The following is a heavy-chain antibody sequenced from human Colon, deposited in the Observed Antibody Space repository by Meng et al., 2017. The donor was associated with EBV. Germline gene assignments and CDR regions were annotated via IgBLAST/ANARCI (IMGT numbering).Heavy chain of an antibody. D-gene: IGHD1-26*01. CDR1: GFVISSDA. Sequence: VHLWWFGGGLSRPGGSLGLAGAAAGFVISSDATGWVRQAAGKGLEWVSAISGSGGSTYYADSVKGRFTLSRDNSKNTLFLQMNSLRAEDTAVYYCAKGGASCCFDSWGQGNLVTVSS. CDR2: ISGSGGST. J-gene: IGHJ4*02. CDR3: AKGGASCCFDS. V-gene: IGHV3-23*01.